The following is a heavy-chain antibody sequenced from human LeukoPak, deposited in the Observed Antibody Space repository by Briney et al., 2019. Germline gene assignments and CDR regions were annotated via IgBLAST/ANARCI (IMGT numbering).Heavy chain of an antibody. Sequence: GGSLRLSCAASGFTFDDYGMSWVRQAPGKGLEWVSGINWNGGSTGYADSVKGRFTISRDNAKNTLYLQMNSLRAEDTAVYYCARERQQLVEGPFDYWGQGTLVTVSS. CDR1: GFTFDDYG. D-gene: IGHD6-13*01. CDR3: ARERQQLVEGPFDY. CDR2: INWNGGST. V-gene: IGHV3-20*04. J-gene: IGHJ4*02.